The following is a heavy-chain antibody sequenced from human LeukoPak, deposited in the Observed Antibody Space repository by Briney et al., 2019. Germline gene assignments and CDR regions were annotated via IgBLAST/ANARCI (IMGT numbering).Heavy chain of an antibody. Sequence: SWVKVSCKASGCTFSSYALSWVRQAPGQGLEWMGGIIPIYGTENYAHKLQDRVTNTTNESTNPACMELNSLSSEGTAVYYWSVDEFWSGYRYFFDYWGQGTLVSVSS. D-gene: IGHD3-3*01. CDR3: SVDEFWSGYRYFFDY. CDR1: GCTFSSYA. CDR2: IIPIYGTE. J-gene: IGHJ4*02. V-gene: IGHV1-69*05.